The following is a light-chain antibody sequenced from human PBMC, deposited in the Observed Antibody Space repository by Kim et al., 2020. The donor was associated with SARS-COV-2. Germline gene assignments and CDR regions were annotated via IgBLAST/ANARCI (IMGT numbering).Light chain of an antibody. V-gene: IGKV1-8*01. CDR3: QQHYSYPPT. CDR2: AAS. J-gene: IGKJ1*01. CDR1: QSINSY. Sequence: GDRVTITCRASQSINSYLAWHQQKPGKAPKLLIYAASTLQSGVPSRFSGSGSGTDFTLTINCLQSEDFATYYCQQHYSYPPTFGQGTKVDIK.